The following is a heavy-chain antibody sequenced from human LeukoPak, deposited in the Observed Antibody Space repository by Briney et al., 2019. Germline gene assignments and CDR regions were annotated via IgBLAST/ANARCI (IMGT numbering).Heavy chain of an antibody. CDR2: IIPIFGIA. CDR3: ARDSHYDFWSGYYSYYYGMDV. Sequence: SVKVSCKASGGTFSSYAISWVRQAPGQGLEWMGRIIPIFGIANYAQKFQGRVTITADKSTSTAYIELSSLRSEDTAVYYCARDSHYDFWSGYYSYYYGMDVWGQGTTVTVSS. D-gene: IGHD3-3*01. J-gene: IGHJ6*02. V-gene: IGHV1-69*04. CDR1: GGTFSSYA.